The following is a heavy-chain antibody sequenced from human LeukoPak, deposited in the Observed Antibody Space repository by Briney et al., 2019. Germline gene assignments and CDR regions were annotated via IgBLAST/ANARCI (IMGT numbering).Heavy chain of an antibody. CDR1: GFTFSSYW. CDR3: ARDYLYDSSGYYPHYYYYYYMDV. V-gene: IGHV3-7*01. Sequence: GGSLRLSCAASGFTFSSYWMSWVRQAPGKGLEWVANIKQDGSEKYYVDSVKGRFTISRDNAKNSLYLQMNSLRAEDTAVYYCARDYLYDSSGYYPHYYYYYYMDVWGKGTTVTVSS. CDR2: IKQDGSEK. D-gene: IGHD3-22*01. J-gene: IGHJ6*03.